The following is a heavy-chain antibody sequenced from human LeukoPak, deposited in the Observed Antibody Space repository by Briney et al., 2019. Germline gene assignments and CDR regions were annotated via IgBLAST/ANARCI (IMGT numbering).Heavy chain of an antibody. CDR1: GGSIGSSSYY. CDR2: IYYSGST. J-gene: IGHJ4*02. Sequence: KPSETLSLTCTVSGGSIGSSSYYWGWIRQPPGKGLEWIGSIYYSGSTYYNPSLKSRVTISVDTSKNQFSLKLSSVTAADTAVYYCARGSSSLDYFDYWGQGTLVTVSS. V-gene: IGHV4-39*01. CDR3: ARGSSSLDYFDY. D-gene: IGHD6-13*01.